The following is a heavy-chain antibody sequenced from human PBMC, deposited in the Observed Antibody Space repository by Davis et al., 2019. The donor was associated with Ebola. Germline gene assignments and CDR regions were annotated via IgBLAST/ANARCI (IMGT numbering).Heavy chain of an antibody. J-gene: IGHJ4*02. CDR1: GGSINSRY. Sequence: SETLSLTCTVSGGSINSRYWSWIRQSPGKGLEWIGYVYFTGSTNYSPSLKSRVTISVDTSKKYFSLNLRSVTPADTAVYYCARLYDWNYSHFDYWGQGTLVTVSS. D-gene: IGHD1-7*01. CDR2: VYFTGST. V-gene: IGHV4-59*11. CDR3: ARLYDWNYSHFDY.